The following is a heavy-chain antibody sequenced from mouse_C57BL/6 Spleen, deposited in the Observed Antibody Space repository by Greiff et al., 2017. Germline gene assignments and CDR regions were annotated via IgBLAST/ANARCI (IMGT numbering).Heavy chain of an antibody. J-gene: IGHJ3*01. D-gene: IGHD2-4*01. CDR2: IYPGDGDT. V-gene: IGHV1-80*01. CDR3: ARSLFDYDGFAY. CDR1: GYAFSSYW. Sequence: VKLMESGAELVKPGASVKISCKASGYAFSSYWMNWVKQRPGKGLEWIGQIYPGDGDTNYNGKFKGKATLTADKSSSTAYMQLSSLTSEDSAVYFCARSLFDYDGFAYWGQGTLVTVSA.